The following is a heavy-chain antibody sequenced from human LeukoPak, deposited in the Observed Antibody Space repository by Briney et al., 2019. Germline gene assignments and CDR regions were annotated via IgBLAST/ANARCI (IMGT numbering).Heavy chain of an antibody. CDR1: GFTFSTYV. D-gene: IGHD3-16*01. Sequence: GGSLRLSCEASGFTFSTYVMSWVRQAPGKGLECISSISGSGGTAYYADSVKGRFTISRPHSKNTVYLQMSSLTVEDTAIYYCAKEKLRYYDYWGQGALVTVSS. CDR3: AKEKLRYYDY. V-gene: IGHV3-23*01. CDR2: ISGSGGTA. J-gene: IGHJ4*02.